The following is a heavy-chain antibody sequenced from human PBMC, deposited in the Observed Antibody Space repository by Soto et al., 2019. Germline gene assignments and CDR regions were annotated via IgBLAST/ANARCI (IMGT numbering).Heavy chain of an antibody. V-gene: IGHV3-33*01. CDR2: IWYDGSNK. Sequence: GGSLRLSCAASGFTFSSYGMHWVRQAPGKGLEWVAVIWYDGSNKYYADSVKGRFTISRDNSKNTLYLQMNGLRAEDTAVYYCARDRGYGFLEWFPHNWFDPWGQGTLVTVSS. J-gene: IGHJ5*02. CDR1: GFTFSSYG. D-gene: IGHD3-3*01. CDR3: ARDRGYGFLEWFPHNWFDP.